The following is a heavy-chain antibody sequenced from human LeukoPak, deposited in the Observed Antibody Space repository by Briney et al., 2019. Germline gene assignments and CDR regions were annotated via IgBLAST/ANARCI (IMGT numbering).Heavy chain of an antibody. V-gene: IGHV5-51*01. CDR3: ATHDSLYSSSSGAGAFDI. CDR1: GYSFTSYW. CDR2: IYPGDSDT. D-gene: IGHD6-6*01. Sequence: GESLKISCKGSGYSFTSYWIGWVRQMPGKGLEWMGIIYPGDSDTRYSPSFQGQVTISADKSISTAYLQWSSLKASDTAMYYCATHDSLYSSSSGAGAFDIWGQGTMVTVSS. J-gene: IGHJ3*02.